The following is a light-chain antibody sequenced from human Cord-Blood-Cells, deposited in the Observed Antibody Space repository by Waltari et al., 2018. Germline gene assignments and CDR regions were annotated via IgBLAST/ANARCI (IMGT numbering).Light chain of an antibody. CDR3: CSYAGSSTWV. CDR2: EGS. Sequence: QSALTQPASVSGSPGQPITISCTGTSSDVGRYNLLSWYQQHPGKAPKLLIYEGSNRPSGVSNRFSGSKSGNTASLTISGLEAEDEADYYCCSYAGSSTWVFGGGTKLTVL. CDR1: SSDVGRYNL. J-gene: IGLJ3*02. V-gene: IGLV2-23*01.